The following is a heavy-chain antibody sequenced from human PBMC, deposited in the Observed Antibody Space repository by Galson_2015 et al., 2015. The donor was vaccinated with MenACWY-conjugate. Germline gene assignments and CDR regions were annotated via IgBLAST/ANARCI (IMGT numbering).Heavy chain of an antibody. Sequence: SLRLSCAASGFTFSTYWMSWVRQAPGKGLEWVANIKPDGSENYYVDSVKGQFTISRDNSKNTLYLQMGSLRTEDMAVYYCARDEVGYSAGWYEHWGLGTLVTVSS. J-gene: IGHJ1*01. CDR1: GFTFSTYW. D-gene: IGHD6-19*01. CDR3: ARDEVGYSAGWYEH. V-gene: IGHV3-7*01. CDR2: IKPDGSEN.